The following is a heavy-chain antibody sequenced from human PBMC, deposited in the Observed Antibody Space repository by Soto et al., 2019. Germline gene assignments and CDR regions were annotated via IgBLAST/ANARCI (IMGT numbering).Heavy chain of an antibody. J-gene: IGHJ5*02. CDR3: ARGGGATWTGWFDP. Sequence: QVQLVQSGTEVNKSGSSVKVSCQVSGGLFNSNGINWVRQAPGQGLEWMGSIIPVFGTTKYAQKFEGSVTISAEEATKTVYLPPSSPWSDDGAIHYSARGGGATWTGWFDPWGQGTPVVVSS. V-gene: IGHV1-69*18. CDR1: GGLFNSNG. CDR2: IIPVFGTT. D-gene: IGHD3-16*01.